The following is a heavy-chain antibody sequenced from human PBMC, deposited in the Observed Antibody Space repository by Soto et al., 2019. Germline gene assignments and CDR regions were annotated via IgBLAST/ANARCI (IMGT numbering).Heavy chain of an antibody. Sequence: TLSLTCTVSGGSISSGGYYWSWIRQHPGKGLEWIGYIYYSGSTYYNPSLKSRVTISVDTSKNQFSLKLSSVTAADTAVYYCARVSQGAAARRGYYFDYWGQGTLVTVSS. J-gene: IGHJ4*02. D-gene: IGHD6-6*01. CDR3: ARVSQGAAARRGYYFDY. CDR1: GGSISSGGYY. CDR2: IYYSGST. V-gene: IGHV4-31*03.